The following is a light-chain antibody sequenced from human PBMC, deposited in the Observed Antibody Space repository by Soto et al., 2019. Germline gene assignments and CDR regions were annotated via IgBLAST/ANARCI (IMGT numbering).Light chain of an antibody. CDR3: QQLNSYPWT. J-gene: IGKJ1*01. V-gene: IGKV1-9*01. CDR2: TAS. CDR1: QGISSS. Sequence: DIQLTQSPSFVSASVGDRVTITCRASQGISSSLAWYQQKPGTAPKLLIYTASSLQSGVPSRFSGSGSGTDFTLTISSLQPEDFATYYCQQLNSYPWTFGQGTKVDIK.